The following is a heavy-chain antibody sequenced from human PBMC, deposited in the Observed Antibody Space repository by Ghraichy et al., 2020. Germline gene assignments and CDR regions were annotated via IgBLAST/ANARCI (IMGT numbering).Heavy chain of an antibody. CDR2: IYHNART. CDR1: GYSISSGYY. D-gene: IGHD5-12*01. Sequence: ESLNISCAVSGYSISSGYYWGWIRQAPGKGLEWIANIYHNARTYYNPSLESRVAISVDTSKNQFSLRLSSVTAKDTAVYYCARQRDYWGASDYWGQGTLVTVSS. J-gene: IGHJ4*02. V-gene: IGHV4-38-2*01. CDR3: ARQRDYWGASDY.